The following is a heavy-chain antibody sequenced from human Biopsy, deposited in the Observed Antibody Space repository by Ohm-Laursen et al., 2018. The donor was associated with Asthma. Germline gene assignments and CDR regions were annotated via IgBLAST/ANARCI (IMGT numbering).Heavy chain of an antibody. CDR3: ARAVDYSHYYGIDV. CDR2: ISVYNGNT. V-gene: IGHV1-18*01. D-gene: IGHD3-10*01. J-gene: IGHJ6*02. Sequence: GYSVKVSCKASGYTFNSAGITWVRQAPGQGLEWMGWISVYNGNTKVAQKLQDRVTMITDTSTSIAYMELRSLRSDDTAVYFCARAVDYSHYYGIDVWGQGTTVTVS. CDR1: GYTFNSAG.